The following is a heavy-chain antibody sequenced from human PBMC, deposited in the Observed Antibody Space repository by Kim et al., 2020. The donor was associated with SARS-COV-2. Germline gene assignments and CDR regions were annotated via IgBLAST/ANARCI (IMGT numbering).Heavy chain of an antibody. Sequence: GGSLRLSCAASGFTFSSYGMHWVRQAPGKGLEWVAVISYDGSNKYYADSVKGRFTISRDNSKNTLYLQMNSLRAEDTAVYYCAKDRHDYVGGYYFDYWG. CDR1: GFTFSSYG. D-gene: IGHD4-17*01. CDR3: AKDRHDYVGGYYFDY. J-gene: IGHJ4*01. V-gene: IGHV3-30*18. CDR2: ISYDGSNK.